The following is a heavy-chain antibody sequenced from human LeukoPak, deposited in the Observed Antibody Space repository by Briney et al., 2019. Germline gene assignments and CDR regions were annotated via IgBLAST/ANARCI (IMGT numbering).Heavy chain of an antibody. CDR2: IYYSGST. CDR1: GGSISSYY. V-gene: IGHV4-59*08. CDR3: ARKPNYDFWSGYYEEDYYGMDV. D-gene: IGHD3-3*01. Sequence: NPSETLSLTCTVSGGSISSYYWSWIRQPPGKGLEWIGYIYYSGSTNYNPSLKSRVTISVDTSKNQFSLKLSSVTAADTAVYYCARKPNYDFWSGYYEEDYYGMDVWGQGTTVTVSS. J-gene: IGHJ6*02.